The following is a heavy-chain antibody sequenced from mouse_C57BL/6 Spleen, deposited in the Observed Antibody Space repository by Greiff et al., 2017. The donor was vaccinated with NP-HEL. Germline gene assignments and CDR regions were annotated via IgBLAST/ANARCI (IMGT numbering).Heavy chain of an antibody. D-gene: IGHD1-1*01. CDR1: GYSFTGYF. CDR2: INPYNGDT. J-gene: IGHJ4*01. Sequence: DVQLVESGPELVKPGDSVKISCKASGYSFTGYFMNWVMQSHGKSLEWIGRINPYNGDTFYNQKFKGKATLTVDKSSSTAHMELRSLTSEDSAVYYCERNYGSSYYAMDYWGQGTSVTVSS. CDR3: ERNYGSSYYAMDY. V-gene: IGHV1-20*01.